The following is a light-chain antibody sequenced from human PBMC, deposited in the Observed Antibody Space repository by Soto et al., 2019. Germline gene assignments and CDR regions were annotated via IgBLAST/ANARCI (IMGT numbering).Light chain of an antibody. CDR1: SSDVGGYNY. Sequence: QSVLTQPASVSGSPGQSITISCTGTSSDVGGYNYVSWYQHHPGKAPKLIIYDVTNRPSGVSNPFSGSKSGNTASLTISGLQPEDEADYYCSSYTTSNTRLLDFG. V-gene: IGLV2-14*03. J-gene: IGLJ1*01. CDR2: DVT. CDR3: SSYTTSNTRLLD.